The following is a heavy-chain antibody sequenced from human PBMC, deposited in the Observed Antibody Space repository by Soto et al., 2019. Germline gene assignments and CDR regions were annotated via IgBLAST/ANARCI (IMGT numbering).Heavy chain of an antibody. J-gene: IGHJ3*02. CDR1: GFTFSSYS. CDR2: ISSSSSYI. V-gene: IGHV3-21*01. D-gene: IGHD1-1*01. Sequence: GGSLRLSCAASGFTFSSYSMNWVRQAPGKGLEWVSSISSSSSYIYYADSVKGRFTISRDNAKNSLYLQMNSLRAEDTAEYDCPRDPKGGNWKTDNYAFDIWGQGTMVTVSS. CDR3: PRDPKGGNWKTDNYAFDI.